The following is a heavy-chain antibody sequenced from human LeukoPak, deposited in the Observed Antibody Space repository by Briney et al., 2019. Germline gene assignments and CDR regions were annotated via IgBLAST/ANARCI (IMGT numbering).Heavy chain of an antibody. V-gene: IGHV1-2*02. J-gene: IGHJ4*02. CDR1: GYTFTGYY. D-gene: IGHD3-22*01. CDR2: INPNSGGT. CDR3: AREVVGDYYDSSGFKYDY. Sequence: ASVTVSCKASGYTFTGYYMHWVRQAPGQGLEWMGWINPNSGGTNYAQKFQGRVTITADKSTSTAYMELSSLRSEDTAVYYCAREVVGDYYDSSGFKYDYWGQGTLVTVSS.